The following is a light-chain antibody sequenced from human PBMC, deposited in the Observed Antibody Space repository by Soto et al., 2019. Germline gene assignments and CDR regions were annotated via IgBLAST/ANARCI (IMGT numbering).Light chain of an antibody. CDR2: DAT. V-gene: IGKV3-11*01. CDR1: QSISYN. J-gene: IGKJ2*01. CDR3: QQRGDWPLYT. Sequence: EIVLTQSPATLSLSPGERATLSCRASQSISYNLAWYQQKPGQAPRLLIYDATNRATGVPDRFSGSGSGTDFTLSISSLEPEDFAVEYCQQRGDWPLYTFGQGSRLEIK.